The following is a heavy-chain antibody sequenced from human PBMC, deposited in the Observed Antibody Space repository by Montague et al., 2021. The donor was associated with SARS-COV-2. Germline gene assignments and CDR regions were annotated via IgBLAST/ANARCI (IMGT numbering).Heavy chain of an antibody. CDR2: IYTLGST. J-gene: IGHJ6*02. V-gene: IGHV4-61*09. CDR1: GDSISSGDYH. Sequence: TLSLTCTVSGDSISSGDYHWSWVRQPAGKGLEWIGYIYTLGSTSYNPSLKSRVTISMDTSKNQLSLKLSSVTAADTAVYFCARSPYRTTYLNGMDVWGQGTRVTVSS. D-gene: IGHD1-14*01. CDR3: ARSPYRTTYLNGMDV.